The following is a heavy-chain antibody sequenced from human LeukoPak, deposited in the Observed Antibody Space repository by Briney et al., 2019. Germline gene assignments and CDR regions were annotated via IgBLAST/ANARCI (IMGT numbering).Heavy chain of an antibody. D-gene: IGHD2-21*01. Sequence: GASVKVSCKASGYTFTGYYMHWVRQAPGQGLEWMGWINPNSGGTNYAQKFQGRVTMTRDTSISTAYMELSRLRPDDTAVYYCARVRWSYCGGDCYSGGAFDIWGQGTMVTVSS. J-gene: IGHJ3*02. CDR2: INPNSGGT. CDR3: ARVRWSYCGGDCYSGGAFDI. CDR1: GYTFTGYY. V-gene: IGHV1-2*02.